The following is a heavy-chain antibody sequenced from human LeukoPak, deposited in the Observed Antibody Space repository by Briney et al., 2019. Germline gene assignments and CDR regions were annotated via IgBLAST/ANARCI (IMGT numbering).Heavy chain of an antibody. CDR3: AREGDGSSDPFDY. V-gene: IGHV4-59*01. CDR2: IYYSGST. J-gene: IGHJ4*02. CDR1: GGSISSYY. D-gene: IGHD5-24*01. Sequence: SETLSLTCTVSGGSISSYYWSWIRQPPRKGLEWIGYIYYSGSTNYNPSLKSRVTISVDTSKNQFSLKLSSVTAADTAVYYCAREGDGSSDPFDYWGQGTLVTVSS.